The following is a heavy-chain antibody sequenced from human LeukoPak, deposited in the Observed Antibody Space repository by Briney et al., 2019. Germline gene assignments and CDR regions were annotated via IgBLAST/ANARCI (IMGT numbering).Heavy chain of an antibody. J-gene: IGHJ3*02. CDR2: TYYTSKWYN. CDR3: ARVSSPWSPRDAFDI. Sequence: SQTLSLTCAISGDSVSRNGATWNWIRQSPSRGLEWLGRTYYTSKWYNDYAVSVKSRITINPDTSKNQFSLQLNSVTPEDTAVYYCARVSSPWSPRDAFDIWGQGTMVTVSS. V-gene: IGHV6-1*01. CDR1: GDSVSRNGAT. D-gene: IGHD1-26*01.